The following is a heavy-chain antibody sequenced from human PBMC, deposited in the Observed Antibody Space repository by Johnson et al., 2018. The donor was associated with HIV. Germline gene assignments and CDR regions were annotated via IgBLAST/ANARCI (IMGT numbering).Heavy chain of an antibody. D-gene: IGHD2-15*01. CDR2: IYSGGST. V-gene: IGHV3-66*02. CDR3: ARKTRMVGAFDI. Sequence: VQLVESGGGLVQPGGSLRLSCAASGFTVSSNYMSWVRQAPGKGLEWVSVIYSGGSTYYADSVKGRFTISRDKSKNTLYLQMNSLRADDTAVYYCARKTRMVGAFDIWGQGTMVTVSS. J-gene: IGHJ3*02. CDR1: GFTVSSNY.